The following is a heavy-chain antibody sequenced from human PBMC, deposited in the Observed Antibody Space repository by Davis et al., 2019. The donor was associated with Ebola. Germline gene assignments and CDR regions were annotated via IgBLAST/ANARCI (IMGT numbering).Heavy chain of an antibody. J-gene: IGHJ4*02. V-gene: IGHV3-23*01. CDR2: ISGSGRTA. CDR3: AKARAMGATTYFDH. D-gene: IGHD1-26*01. Sequence: PGGSLRLSCAASGFTFLDYGMSWVRQAQGRGLEWVSTISGSGRTATYADSVRGRFTISRDRGSATVYLEMNSLRVEDTGVYYCAKARAMGATTYFDHWGQGSLVSVSP. CDR1: GFTFLDYG.